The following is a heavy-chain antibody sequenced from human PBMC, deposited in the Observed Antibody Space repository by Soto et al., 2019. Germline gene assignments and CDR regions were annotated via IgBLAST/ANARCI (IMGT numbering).Heavy chain of an antibody. Sequence: EVQLLESGGGFVQPGGSARLSCAASGLTFVNYAMSCVRQAPGKGLERVSAISGDSGRTYYADSVKGRFTISRDNSKNTLYLQMNTLRAEDTAVYYCAVTPNCGRDCAEASYWYLDIWGRGTLVTVSS. CDR1: GLTFVNYA. D-gene: IGHD2-21*02. CDR2: ISGDSGRT. CDR3: AVTPNCGRDCAEASYWYLDI. J-gene: IGHJ2*01. V-gene: IGHV3-23*01.